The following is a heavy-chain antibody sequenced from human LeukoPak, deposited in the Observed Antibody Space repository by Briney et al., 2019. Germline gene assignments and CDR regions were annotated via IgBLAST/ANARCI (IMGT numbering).Heavy chain of an antibody. CDR3: ARMGIVVVAATPSLFDP. D-gene: IGHD2-15*01. V-gene: IGHV4-38-2*01. CDR1: GYSISSGYY. J-gene: IGHJ5*02. CDR2: FYHSGST. Sequence: PSETLSLTSAVSGYSISSGYYWGWIRQPPGKGLEWFGGFYHSGSTYYNPSLKSRVTISVDTSKNQCSLKLSSVTAADTAVYYCARMGIVVVAATPSLFDPWGQGTLVTVSS.